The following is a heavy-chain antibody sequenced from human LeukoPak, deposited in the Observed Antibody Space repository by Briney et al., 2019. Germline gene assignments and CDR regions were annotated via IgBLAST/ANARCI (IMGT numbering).Heavy chain of an antibody. CDR3: ARHYYYYTFDY. CDR2: ISYSGST. D-gene: IGHD3-10*01. Sequence: SETLSLTCTVSSGSISSYYWSWIRQPPGKGLEWIGYISYSGSTDYNPSLKSRVTISVDTSKNQFSLELNSVTAADTAMYYCARHYYYYTFDYWGQGALVTVSS. J-gene: IGHJ4*02. CDR1: SGSISSYY. V-gene: IGHV4-59*01.